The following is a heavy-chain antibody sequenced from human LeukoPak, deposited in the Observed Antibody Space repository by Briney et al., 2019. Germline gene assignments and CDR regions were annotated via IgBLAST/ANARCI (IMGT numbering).Heavy chain of an antibody. V-gene: IGHV3-30-3*01. Sequence: GGSLRLSCAASGFTFSSYAMHWVRQAPGKGLEWVAVISYDGSNKYYADSVKGRFTISRDNSKNTLYLQMNSLRAEDTAVYYCARDWGIEWLDYWGQGTLVTVSS. J-gene: IGHJ4*02. CDR2: ISYDGSNK. CDR3: ARDWGIEWLDY. D-gene: IGHD3-16*01. CDR1: GFTFSSYA.